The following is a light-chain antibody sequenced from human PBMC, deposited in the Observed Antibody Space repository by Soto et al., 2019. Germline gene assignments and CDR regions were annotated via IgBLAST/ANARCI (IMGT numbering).Light chain of an antibody. V-gene: IGLV2-8*01. J-gene: IGLJ2*01. CDR2: EVI. CDR3: SSYAGSNNLV. CDR1: TSDVGGYNY. Sequence: QSVLTQPPSASGSPGQSVTISCTGTTSDVGGYNYVSWYQQHPGKAPKVMIYEVIKRPSGVPDRFSGSKSGNTASLTVSGLQAEDEADYYCSSYAGSNNLVFGGGTQLTVL.